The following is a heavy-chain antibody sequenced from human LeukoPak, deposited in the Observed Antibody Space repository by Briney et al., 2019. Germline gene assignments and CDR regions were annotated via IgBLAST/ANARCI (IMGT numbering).Heavy chain of an antibody. V-gene: IGHV3-30*09. CDR1: GFSFSSYV. Sequence: PGGSLRLSCATSGFSFSSYVMHWVRQAPGKGLEWVAVISNDGFTKYYVDSVQGRFAISRDHSTNTLYLQMNSLRGEDTAVYYCARDSVTAGYYFDYWGQGTLVTVSS. CDR2: ISNDGFTK. D-gene: IGHD2-21*02. CDR3: ARDSVTAGYYFDY. J-gene: IGHJ4*02.